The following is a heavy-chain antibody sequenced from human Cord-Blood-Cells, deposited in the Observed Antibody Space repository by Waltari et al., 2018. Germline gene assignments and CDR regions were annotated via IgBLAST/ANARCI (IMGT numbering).Heavy chain of an antibody. V-gene: IGHV1-8*01. CDR1: GYTFTSYA. D-gene: IGHD7-27*01. CDR2: MNPNSGNT. Sequence: QVQLVQSGAEVKKPGASVKVSCKAYGYTFTSYAHNWVRQATGQGREWMGWMNPNSGNTGDAQKFQGRVTMTRNTSISTAYMVLCSLRSEDTAVYYCAHITGDPIWGDAFDIWGQGTMVTVSS. J-gene: IGHJ3*02. CDR3: AHITGDPIWGDAFDI.